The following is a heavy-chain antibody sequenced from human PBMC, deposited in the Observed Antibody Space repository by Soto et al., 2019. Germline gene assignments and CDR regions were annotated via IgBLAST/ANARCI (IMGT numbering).Heavy chain of an antibody. D-gene: IGHD6-19*01. Sequence: SQTLSLTCAISGDSVSSNSAAWSWIRQSPSRGLEWLGRTYYRSKWYNDYAVSVKSRITINPDTSKNQFSLQLNSVTPEDTAVYYCARVGAEGKLAVAAYYYYGMDVWGQGTTVTVSS. CDR3: ARVGAEGKLAVAAYYYYGMDV. CDR2: TYYRSKWYN. J-gene: IGHJ6*02. CDR1: GDSVSSNSAA. V-gene: IGHV6-1*01.